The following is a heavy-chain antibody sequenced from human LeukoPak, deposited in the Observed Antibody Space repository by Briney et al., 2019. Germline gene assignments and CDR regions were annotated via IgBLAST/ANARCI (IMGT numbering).Heavy chain of an antibody. D-gene: IGHD6-13*01. CDR3: ARDKGRSSSWYRPFDY. CDR2: IKQDGSEK. V-gene: IGHV3-7*01. J-gene: IGHJ4*02. Sequence: GGSLRLSCAASAFTFSTYSMNWVRQAPGKGLEWVANIKQDGSEKYYVDSVKGRFTISRDNAKNSLYLQMNSLRAEDTAVYYCARDKGRSSSWYRPFDYWGQGTLVTVSS. CDR1: AFTFSTYS.